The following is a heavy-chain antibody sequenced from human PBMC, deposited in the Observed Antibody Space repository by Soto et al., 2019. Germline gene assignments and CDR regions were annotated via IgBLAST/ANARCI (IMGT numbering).Heavy chain of an antibody. CDR3: ARLPADDNRNSGASDGTLYYFYYMDV. V-gene: IGHV1-18*01. J-gene: IGHJ6*03. D-gene: IGHD1-7*01. CDR2: ISPANGRT. CDR1: DYTFTSYG. Sequence: QARLLQSGSEVKQPGASVTVSCEASDYTFTSYGIVWVRQAPGQGFEWMGWISPANGRTDYGLNFQGALTMTADTSTGTAYIDLRSLSSDDTATYYCARLPADDNRNSGASDGTLYYFYYMDVWGDGTSITVS.